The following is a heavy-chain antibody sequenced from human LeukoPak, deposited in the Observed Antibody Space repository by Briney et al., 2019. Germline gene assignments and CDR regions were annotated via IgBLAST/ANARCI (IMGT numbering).Heavy chain of an antibody. D-gene: IGHD6-13*01. CDR3: ATGVPRGGIAAGESYYMDV. Sequence: RTSETLSLTCTVSGYSISSGYYWGWIRQPPGKGLEWIGSIYHSGSTYYNPSLKSRVTISVDTSKNQFSLKLSSVTAADTAVYYCATGVPRGGIAAGESYYMDVWGKGTTVTVSS. CDR1: GYSISSGYY. J-gene: IGHJ6*03. CDR2: IYHSGST. V-gene: IGHV4-38-2*02.